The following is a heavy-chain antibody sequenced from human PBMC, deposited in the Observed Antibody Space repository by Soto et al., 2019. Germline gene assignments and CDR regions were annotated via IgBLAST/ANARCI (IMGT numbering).Heavy chain of an antibody. Sequence: PGGSLRRSCVSSGFTFSDYAMSWFRQSPGKGLEWVSSISGSGGSTYYADSVKGRFTISRDNSKNTVFLQMNSLRAEDTAVYYCAKDHGMDVWGQGATVTVSS. CDR3: AKDHGMDV. CDR1: GFTFSDYA. J-gene: IGHJ6*02. V-gene: IGHV3-23*01. CDR2: ISGSGGST.